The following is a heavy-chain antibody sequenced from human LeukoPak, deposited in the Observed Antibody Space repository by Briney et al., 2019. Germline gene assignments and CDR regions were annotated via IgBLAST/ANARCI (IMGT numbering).Heavy chain of an antibody. D-gene: IGHD4-17*01. CDR1: GYTFSSYA. CDR2: INAGNGNT. J-gene: IGHJ4*02. CDR3: ARDLDYGDYRYFDY. Sequence: PGASVKVSCKASGYTFSSYAMHWVRQAPGQRLEWMGWINAGNGNTKYSQKFQDRVTITSDTSASTAYMELSSLRPEDTAVYYCARDLDYGDYRYFDYWGQGTLVTVSS. V-gene: IGHV1-3*01.